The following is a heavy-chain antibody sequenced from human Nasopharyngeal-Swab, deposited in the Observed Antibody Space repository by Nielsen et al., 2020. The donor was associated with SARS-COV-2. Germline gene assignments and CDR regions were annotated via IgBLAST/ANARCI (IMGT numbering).Heavy chain of an antibody. V-gene: IGHV4-34*01. CDR1: GGSFSGYY. CDR3: ARSTGDYYYYYMDV. Sequence: SETLSLTCAVYGGSFSGYYWSWIRQPPGKGLEWIGEINHSGSTNYNPSLKSRVTISVDTSKNQFSLKLSSVTAADTAVYYCARSTGDYYYYYMDVWGKGTTVTVSS. J-gene: IGHJ6*03. CDR2: INHSGST. D-gene: IGHD1-26*01.